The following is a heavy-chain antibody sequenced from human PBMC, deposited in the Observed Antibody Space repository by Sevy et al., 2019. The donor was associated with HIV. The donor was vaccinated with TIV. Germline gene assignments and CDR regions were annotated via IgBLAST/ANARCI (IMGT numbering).Heavy chain of an antibody. CDR3: ARDRAVVTAAYFDY. V-gene: IGHV3-30-3*01. CDR1: GFTFSSYA. J-gene: IGHJ4*02. Sequence: QPGGSLRLSCAASGFTFSSYAMHWVRQAPGKGLEWVAVISYDGSNKYYADSVKGRFTISRDNSKNTLYLQMNSLRAEDTAVYYCARDRAVVTAAYFDYWGQGTLVTVSS. CDR2: ISYDGSNK. D-gene: IGHD2-21*02.